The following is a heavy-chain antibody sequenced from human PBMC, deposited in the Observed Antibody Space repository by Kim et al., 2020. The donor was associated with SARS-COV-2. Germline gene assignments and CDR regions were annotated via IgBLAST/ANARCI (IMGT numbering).Heavy chain of an antibody. CDR3: ARVPEAFDWPYDY. CDR1: GFTFSSYS. Sequence: GGSLRLSCAASGFTFSSYSMNWVRQAPGKGLEWVSSISSSSSYIYYADSVKGRFTISRDNAKNSLYLQMNSLRAEDTAVYYCARVPEAFDWPYDYWGQGTLVTVSS. V-gene: IGHV3-21*01. J-gene: IGHJ4*02. D-gene: IGHD3-9*01. CDR2: ISSSSSYI.